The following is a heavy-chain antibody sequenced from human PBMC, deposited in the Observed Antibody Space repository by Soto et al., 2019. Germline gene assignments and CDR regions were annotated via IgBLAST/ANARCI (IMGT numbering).Heavy chain of an antibody. Sequence: SVKVSCKASGYTFTTHYMHWVRQAPGQGLEWMGIINPSGGRTTYALKFQGRVTMTSDTSTDTVYVELTSLRSEDTAIYYCARAGENYGSGTFSPPLRYYFNSWGQGTLVTVSS. CDR3: ARAGENYGSGTFSPPLRYYFNS. J-gene: IGHJ4*02. V-gene: IGHV1-46*01. D-gene: IGHD3-10*01. CDR1: GYTFTTHY. CDR2: INPSGGRT.